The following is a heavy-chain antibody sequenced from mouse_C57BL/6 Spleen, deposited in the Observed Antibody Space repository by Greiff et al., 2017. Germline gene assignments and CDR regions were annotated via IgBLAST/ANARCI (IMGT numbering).Heavy chain of an antibody. CDR3: ASSLLRGAMDY. Sequence: QVQLQQSGAELARPGASVKLSCKASGYTFTSYGISWVKQRTGQGLEWIGEIYPRSGNTYYNEKFKGKATLTADKASSTAYMELRSLTSEDSAVYFCASSLLRGAMDYWGQGTSVTVSS. V-gene: IGHV1-81*01. J-gene: IGHJ4*01. CDR1: GYTFTSYG. D-gene: IGHD1-1*01. CDR2: IYPRSGNT.